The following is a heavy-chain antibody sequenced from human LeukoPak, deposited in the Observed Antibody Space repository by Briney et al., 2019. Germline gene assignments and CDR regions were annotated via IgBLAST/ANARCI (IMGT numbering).Heavy chain of an antibody. D-gene: IGHD5-12*01. CDR2: ISSSGSTI. Sequence: GGSLRLSCAASGFTFSSHEMNWVRQAPGKGLEWVSYISSSGSTIYYADSVKGRFTISRDNAKNSLYLQMNSLRAEDTAVYYCARVKEASAFDVWGQGTMVTVSS. CDR1: GFTFSSHE. J-gene: IGHJ3*01. CDR3: ARVKEASAFDV. V-gene: IGHV3-48*03.